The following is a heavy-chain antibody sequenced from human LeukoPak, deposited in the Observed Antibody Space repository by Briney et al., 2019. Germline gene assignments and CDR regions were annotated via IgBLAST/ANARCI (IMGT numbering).Heavy chain of an antibody. D-gene: IGHD1-26*01. V-gene: IGHV1-8*01. J-gene: IGHJ4*02. CDR1: GYTFTSYD. CDR2: MNPNSGNT. CDR3: TIGGDSF. Sequence: ASVKVSCKASGYTFTSYDINWVRQATGQGLEWMGWMNPNSGNTGYAQKFQGRVTMTRNTSISTAYMELNSLRSEGTAVYYCTIGGDSFWGQGTLVTVSS.